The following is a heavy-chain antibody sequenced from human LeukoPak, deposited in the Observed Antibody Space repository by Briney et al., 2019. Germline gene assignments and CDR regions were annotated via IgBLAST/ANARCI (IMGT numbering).Heavy chain of an antibody. D-gene: IGHD1-26*01. CDR3: TTHTGTYYEIDY. CDR1: GITFNNAW. V-gene: IGHV3-15*01. CDR2: IRDKTEAEPT. J-gene: IGHJ4*02. Sequence: GGSLRLSCVASGITFNNAWMSWVRQVPGKGLEWVGRIRDKTEAEPTDYAAPVKGRFTISRDDTGTTLYLQMNSLKTVDTAVYYCTTHTGTYYEIDYWGQGTLVTVSS.